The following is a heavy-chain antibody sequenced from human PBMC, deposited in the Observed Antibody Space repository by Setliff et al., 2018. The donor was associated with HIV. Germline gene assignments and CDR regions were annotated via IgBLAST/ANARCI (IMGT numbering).Heavy chain of an antibody. CDR1: GFTFSTYG. V-gene: IGHV3-23*01. CDR2: MSGSGGAFST. J-gene: IGHJ4*02. Sequence: GGSLRLSCVGSGFTFSTYGMTWVRQAPGKGLEWVSFMSGSGGAFSTYYADSVKGRFTISRDNSRNTIYLQMNSLRAEDTAVYYCARNSDFDFWGQGTMVTVSS. CDR3: ARNSDFDF. D-gene: IGHD2-21*01.